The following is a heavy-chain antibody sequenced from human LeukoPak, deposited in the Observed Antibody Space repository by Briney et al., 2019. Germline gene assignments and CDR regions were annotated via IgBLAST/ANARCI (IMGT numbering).Heavy chain of an antibody. CDR1: GGSISSGSYY. CDR3: ARAVLAAAGTSTYAFDI. D-gene: IGHD6-13*01. J-gene: IGHJ3*02. V-gene: IGHV4-61*02. Sequence: PSQTLSLTCTVSGGSISSGSYYWSWIRQPAGKGLEWIGRIYTSGSTNYNPSLKSRVTISVDTSKNQFSLKLSSVTAADTAVYYCARAVLAAAGTSTYAFDIWGQGTMVTVSS. CDR2: IYTSGST.